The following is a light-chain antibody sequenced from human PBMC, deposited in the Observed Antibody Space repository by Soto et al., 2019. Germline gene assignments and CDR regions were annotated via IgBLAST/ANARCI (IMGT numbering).Light chain of an antibody. V-gene: IGLV2-8*01. CDR2: EVN. Sequence: QSALTQPPSASGSPGQSVAISCTGTSSDVGGYNYVSWYQQHPGKAPKLMIYEVNKRPSGVPDRFSGSKSGNTASLTVSGLQAEDEADYYCNSYAGSSNVFGTGTRSPS. CDR1: SSDVGGYNY. J-gene: IGLJ1*01. CDR3: NSYAGSSNV.